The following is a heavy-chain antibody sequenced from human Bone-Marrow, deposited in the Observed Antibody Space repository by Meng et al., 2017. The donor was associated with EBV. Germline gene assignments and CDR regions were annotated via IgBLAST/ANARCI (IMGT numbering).Heavy chain of an antibody. V-gene: IGHV4-4*02. CDR3: ARGIPQGGTWWFDP. CDR1: GDSMKSRNW. Sequence: QVQLQESGPGLVRPSGTLSLTCVVSGDSMKSRNWWSGVRQSPNKGLEWIGEIYHTGNTNYSPSLKSRLTISIDESRSQFSLKLNSVTAADTAIYYCARGIPQGGTWWFDPWGQGTLVTVSS. CDR2: IYHTGNT. J-gene: IGHJ5*02. D-gene: IGHD2-2*02.